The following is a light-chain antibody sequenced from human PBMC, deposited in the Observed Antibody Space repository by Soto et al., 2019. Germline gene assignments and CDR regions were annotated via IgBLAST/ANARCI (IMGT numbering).Light chain of an antibody. CDR2: GAS. Sequence: EIVLTQSPGTLSLSPGERATLSCRASQSVSSSYLAWYQQKPGQAPRLLIYGASSRATGIPDRFSGSGSGTDFTLTISRLEPEDFEVYYCQQYGSSPVTFGPGTKVDI. CDR3: QQYGSSPVT. J-gene: IGKJ3*01. CDR1: QSVSSSY. V-gene: IGKV3-20*01.